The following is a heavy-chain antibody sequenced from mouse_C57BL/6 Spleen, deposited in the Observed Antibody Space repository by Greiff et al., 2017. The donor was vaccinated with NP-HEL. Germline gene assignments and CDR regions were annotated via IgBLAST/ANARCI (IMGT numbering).Heavy chain of an antibody. J-gene: IGHJ2*01. D-gene: IGHD1-1*01. Sequence: EVKLQESGAELVKPGASVKLSCTASGFNITDYYMHWVKQRTEQGLEWIGRIDPEDGDTKYAQKFQGKATITADTSSNTAYLQLSSLTSEDTAFYYCARIATVVVDYWGQGTTRTVSS. CDR3: ARIATVVVDY. CDR1: GFNITDYY. V-gene: IGHV14-2*01. CDR2: IDPEDGDT.